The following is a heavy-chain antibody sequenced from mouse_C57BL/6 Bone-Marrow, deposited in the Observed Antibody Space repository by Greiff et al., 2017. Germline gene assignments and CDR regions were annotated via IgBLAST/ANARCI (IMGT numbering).Heavy chain of an antibody. Sequence: VKLQQSGPGLVQPSQSLSITCTVSGFSLTSYGVHWVRQSPGKGLEWLGVIWRGGSTDYNAAFMSRLSITKDNSKSQVFFKMNSLQADDTAIYYCAKNRAYGNFYFDYWGQGTTLTVSS. J-gene: IGHJ2*01. D-gene: IGHD2-1*01. CDR2: IWRGGST. CDR1: GFSLTSYG. V-gene: IGHV2-5*01. CDR3: AKNRAYGNFYFDY.